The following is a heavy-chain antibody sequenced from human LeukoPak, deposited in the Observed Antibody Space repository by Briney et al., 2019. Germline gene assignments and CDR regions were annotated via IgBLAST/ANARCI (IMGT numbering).Heavy chain of an antibody. CDR1: GGSISSGDYY. Sequence: SETLSLTCTVSGGSISSGDYYWSWIRQPPGKGLEWIGEINHSGSTNYNPSLKSRVTISVDTSKNQFSLKLSSVTAADTAVYYCARGLIYDFWSGYSLDYWGQGTLVTVSS. J-gene: IGHJ4*02. V-gene: IGHV4-39*07. CDR3: ARGLIYDFWSGYSLDY. D-gene: IGHD3-3*01. CDR2: INHSGST.